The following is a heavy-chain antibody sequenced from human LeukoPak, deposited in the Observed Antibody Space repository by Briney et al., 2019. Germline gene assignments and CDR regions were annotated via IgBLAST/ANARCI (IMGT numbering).Heavy chain of an antibody. V-gene: IGHV3-30*18. CDR2: ISYEGRTM. CDR3: AKEGTAQISTWYDN. CDR1: GFPFSTYG. Sequence: PGGSLRLSCSASGFPFSTYGMHWVRQAPGKGLEWLAVISYEGRTMYYADSVKGRFTISRDNSRNTLFLQMNSLSPDDTAVYYCAKEGTAQISTWYDNWGQGTLVTVSS. J-gene: IGHJ4*02. D-gene: IGHD2-2*01.